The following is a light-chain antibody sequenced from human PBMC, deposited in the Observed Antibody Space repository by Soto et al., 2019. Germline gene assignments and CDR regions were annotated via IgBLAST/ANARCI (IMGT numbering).Light chain of an antibody. CDR3: QQSYITPIT. J-gene: IGKJ5*01. V-gene: IGKV1-39*01. Sequence: DVQMTQSPSSLSASVGDRVSMSFRASQSISSYLIWYQQNPGKPPKLLIYAASSLRSGVPSRFTGSGSGTLFTLTISSLQPEDFATYYCQQSYITPITFGQGTRLEIK. CDR1: QSISSY. CDR2: AAS.